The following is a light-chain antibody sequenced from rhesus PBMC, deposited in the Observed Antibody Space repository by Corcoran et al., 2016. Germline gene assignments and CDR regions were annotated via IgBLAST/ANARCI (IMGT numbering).Light chain of an antibody. J-gene: IGKJ4*01. CDR3: LKGIQLPLT. V-gene: IGKV2-72*02. Sequence: DIVMTQTPLSLPVTPGEPASISCRSSQSLLHSGGKTYLDWYLQKPGQSPQLLSYGVSNRASGVPVRFSGGGSGTGFALKISRVEAEDVDIYYCLKGIQLPLTFGGGAKVEIK. CDR1: QSLLHSGGKTY. CDR2: GVS.